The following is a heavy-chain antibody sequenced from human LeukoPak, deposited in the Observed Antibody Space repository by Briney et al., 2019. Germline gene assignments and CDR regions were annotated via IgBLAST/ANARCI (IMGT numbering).Heavy chain of an antibody. CDR3: ARRGYCSGGSCYSFDY. Sequence: TSETLSLTCTVSAGSISNYYWSWIRQPPGKGLEWIGYIYYSGRTNCNPSLKSRVTISVDTSKNQFSLKLSSVTAADTAVYYCARRGYCSGGSCYSFDYWGQGTLVTVSS. D-gene: IGHD2-15*01. J-gene: IGHJ4*02. V-gene: IGHV4-59*08. CDR1: AGSISNYY. CDR2: IYYSGRT.